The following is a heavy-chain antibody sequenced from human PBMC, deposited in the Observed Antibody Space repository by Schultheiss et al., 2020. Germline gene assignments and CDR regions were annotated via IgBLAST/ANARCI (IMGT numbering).Heavy chain of an antibody. J-gene: IGHJ4*02. V-gene: IGHV3-21*04. CDR1: GFTFSSYS. D-gene: IGHD3-10*01. CDR3: AKRGYYGSGSYFDY. Sequence: GGSLRLSCAASGFTFSSYSMNWVRQAPGKGLEWVSSISSSSSYIYYADSVKGRFTVSRDNSKNTLYLQMNSLRAEDTAVYYCAKRGYYGSGSYFDYWGQGTLVTVSS. CDR2: ISSSSSYI.